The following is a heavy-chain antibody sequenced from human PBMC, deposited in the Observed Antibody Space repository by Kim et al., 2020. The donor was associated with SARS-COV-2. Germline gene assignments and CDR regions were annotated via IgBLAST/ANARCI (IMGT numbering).Heavy chain of an antibody. V-gene: IGHV3-33*01. CDR1: GFTFSSYG. J-gene: IGHJ6*02. D-gene: IGHD3-3*02. Sequence: GGSLRLSCAASGFTFSSYGMHWVRQAPGKGLEWVAVIWYDGSNKYYADSVKGRFTISRDNSKNTLYLQMNSLRAEDTAVYYCARDHFFQNYYYGMDVWGQGTPVPVSS. CDR2: IWYDGSNK. CDR3: ARDHFFQNYYYGMDV.